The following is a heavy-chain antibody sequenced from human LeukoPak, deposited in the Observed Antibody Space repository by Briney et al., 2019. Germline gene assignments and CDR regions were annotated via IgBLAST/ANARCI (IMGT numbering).Heavy chain of an antibody. CDR1: GFTFSSYS. CDR3: AGDIGSSGGLPHYYFDY. J-gene: IGHJ4*02. V-gene: IGHV3-21*01. CDR2: ISSSSSYI. Sequence: GGSLRLSCAASGFTFSSYSMNWVRQAPGKGLEWVSSISSSSSYIYYADSVKGRFTISRDNAKNSLYLQMNSLRAEDTAVYYCAGDIGSSGGLPHYYFDYWGQGTLVTVSS. D-gene: IGHD2-15*01.